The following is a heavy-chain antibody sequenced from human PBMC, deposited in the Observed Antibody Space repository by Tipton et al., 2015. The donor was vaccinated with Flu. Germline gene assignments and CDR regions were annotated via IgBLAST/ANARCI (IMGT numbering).Heavy chain of an antibody. Sequence: TLSLTCAVHGGSFSGYYWTWIRQAPGKGPEWIGEVNDSGSTNYNPSLKSRVAISADTSKNQFSLTLTSVTAADTAVYFCARDSAVVPTALVYWGQGILVAVSS. D-gene: IGHD2-2*01. CDR1: GGSFSGYY. J-gene: IGHJ4*02. CDR3: ARDSAVVPTALVY. V-gene: IGHV4-34*01. CDR2: VNDSGST.